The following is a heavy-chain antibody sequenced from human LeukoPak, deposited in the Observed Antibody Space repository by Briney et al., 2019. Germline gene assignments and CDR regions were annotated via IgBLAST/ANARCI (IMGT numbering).Heavy chain of an antibody. CDR1: GYTFTSYY. CDR2: INPSGGGT. Sequence: ASVKVSCKASGYTFTSYYMHWVRQAPGQGLEWMGIINPSGGGTSYAQKFQGRVTMTRDTSTNTVYMELSSLRSEDTAVYYCARALRSYSSEDYWGQGTLVTVSS. CDR3: ARALRSYSSEDY. J-gene: IGHJ4*02. D-gene: IGHD3-22*01. V-gene: IGHV1-46*01.